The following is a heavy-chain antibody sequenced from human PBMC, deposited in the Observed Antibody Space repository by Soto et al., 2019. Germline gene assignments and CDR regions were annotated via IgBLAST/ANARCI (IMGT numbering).Heavy chain of an antibody. CDR2: VIPIFGTS. CDR3: ARDSGAGMTTVIKFDS. Sequence: SVKVSCKASGGTFSNYAISWIRQAPGQGLEWMGGVIPIFGTSHYAQKFQGRVTITADKSTTTAYMELGSLTSEDTAVYYCARDSGAGMTTVIKFDSWGQGTVVTVSS. D-gene: IGHD4-17*01. J-gene: IGHJ4*02. V-gene: IGHV1-69*06. CDR1: GGTFSNYA.